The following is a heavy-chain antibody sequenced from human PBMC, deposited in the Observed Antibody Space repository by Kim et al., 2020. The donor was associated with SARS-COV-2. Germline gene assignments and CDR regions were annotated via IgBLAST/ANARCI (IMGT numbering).Heavy chain of an antibody. J-gene: IGHJ4*02. D-gene: IGHD3-10*01. CDR3: ARVIIGSGSYWFDY. V-gene: IGHV3-48*02. Sequence: ADSLKGRFTISRDNAKNSLYLQMNSLRDEDTAVYYCARVIIGSGSYWFDYWGQGTLVTVSS.